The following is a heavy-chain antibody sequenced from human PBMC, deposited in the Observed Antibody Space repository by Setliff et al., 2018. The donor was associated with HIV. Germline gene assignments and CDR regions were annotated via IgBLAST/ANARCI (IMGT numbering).Heavy chain of an antibody. CDR3: ARDVEHMMDV. CDR2: IIPILGIA. Sequence: SVKVSCKASGGTFSSYAISWVRQAPGQGLEWMGGIIPILGIAIYAQKFQGRVTMTTDTSASTAYMELRSLRSDDTAVYYCARDVEHMMDVWGQGTTVTVSS. CDR1: GGTFSSYA. V-gene: IGHV1-69*10. J-gene: IGHJ6*02.